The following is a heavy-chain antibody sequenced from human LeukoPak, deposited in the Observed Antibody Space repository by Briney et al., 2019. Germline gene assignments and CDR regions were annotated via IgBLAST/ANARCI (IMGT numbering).Heavy chain of an antibody. D-gene: IGHD6-19*01. J-gene: IGHJ4*02. CDR2: MNHSGST. CDR1: GGSFSGYC. CDR3: ARGPSAYSSGWYGGYFDY. Sequence: SSETLSLTCAVYGGSFSGYCWSWIRQPPRKGLGWIGEMNHSGSTNYTPSLKSRVTISLDTSTNHSSLKLSSVTAADAAVYYCARGPSAYSSGWYGGYFDYWGQGTLVTVSS. V-gene: IGHV4-34*01.